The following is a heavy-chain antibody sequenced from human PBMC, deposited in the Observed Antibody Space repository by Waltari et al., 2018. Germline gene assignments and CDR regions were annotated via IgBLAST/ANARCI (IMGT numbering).Heavy chain of an antibody. Sequence: QLQLQESGPGLVKPSETLSLTCTVSGGSISSSSYYWGWIRQPPGTGLEWIGIIYYSGSTYYNPSLKSRVTISVDTSKNQFSLKLSSVTAADTAVYYCARALPPIVVVPPWFDPWGQGTLVTVSS. D-gene: IGHD2-15*01. CDR2: IYYSGST. J-gene: IGHJ5*02. CDR3: ARALPPIVVVPPWFDP. CDR1: GGSISSSSYY. V-gene: IGHV4-39*07.